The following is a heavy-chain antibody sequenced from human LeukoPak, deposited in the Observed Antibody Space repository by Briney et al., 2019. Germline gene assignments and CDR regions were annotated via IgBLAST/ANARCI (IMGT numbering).Heavy chain of an antibody. CDR1: GGSISSYY. D-gene: IGHD3-16*01. CDR3: AMGDYVWGSYSRLFDY. CDR2: IYYSGST. Sequence: SETLSLTCTVSGGSISSYYWSWIRQPPGKGLEWIGYIYYSGSTNYNPSLKSRVTISVDTSKNQFSLKLSSVTAADTAVYYCAMGDYVWGSYSRLFDYWGQGTLVTVSS. J-gene: IGHJ4*02. V-gene: IGHV4-59*01.